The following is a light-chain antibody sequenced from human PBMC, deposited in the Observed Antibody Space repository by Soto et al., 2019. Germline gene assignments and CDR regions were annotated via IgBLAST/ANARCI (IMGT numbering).Light chain of an antibody. V-gene: IGKV3-15*01. J-gene: IGKJ4*01. CDR3: QQYKNWPPLT. CDR2: GAF. CDR1: QSVTYN. Sequence: EIVMTQSPATLSVSPGETATLSCRASQSVTYNLAWYQQKPGQGPRLLIYGAFTSATGIPARFSGSGSGTEFTLTISSLQSEDFAVYYCQQYKNWPPLTFGGGTKEEIK.